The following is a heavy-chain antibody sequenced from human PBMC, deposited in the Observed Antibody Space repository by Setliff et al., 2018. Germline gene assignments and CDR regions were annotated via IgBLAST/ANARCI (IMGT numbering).Heavy chain of an antibody. V-gene: IGHV4-39*07. J-gene: IGHJ4*02. CDR1: GASLNSADYY. Sequence: PSETLSLTCVVSGASLNSADYYWGWIRQPPGKGLEWIGTLYFGGSTHYNPSLNSRVTISVDTSKNQFSINLSSLTAADTAVYFCARSDWDSSGYYYFDYWGQGTLVTVSS. D-gene: IGHD3-22*01. CDR2: LYFGGST. CDR3: ARSDWDSSGYYYFDY.